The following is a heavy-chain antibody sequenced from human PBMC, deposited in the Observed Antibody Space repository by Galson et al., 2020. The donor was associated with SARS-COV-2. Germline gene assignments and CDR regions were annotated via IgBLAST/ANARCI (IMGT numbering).Heavy chain of an antibody. CDR1: GFTFSSYS. V-gene: IGHV3-21*01. Sequence: GESLKISCAASGFTFSSYSMNWVRQAPGKGLEWVSSISSSSSYIYYADSVKGRFTISRDNAKNSLYLQMNSLRAEDTAVYYCARDRSAVWGQGTLVTVSS. CDR2: ISSSSSYI. J-gene: IGHJ4*02. D-gene: IGHD6-13*01. CDR3: ARDRSAV.